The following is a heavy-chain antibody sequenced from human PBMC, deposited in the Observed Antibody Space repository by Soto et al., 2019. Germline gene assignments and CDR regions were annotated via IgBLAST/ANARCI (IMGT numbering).Heavy chain of an antibody. CDR3: ARGWYYDFWSGYYDYYYGMDV. J-gene: IGHJ6*02. V-gene: IGHV4-59*01. Sequence: SETLSLTCTVSGGSISSYYWSWIRQPPGKGLEWIGYIYYSGSTNYNPSLKSRVTISVDTSKNQFSLKLSSVTAADTAVYYCARGWYYDFWSGYYDYYYGMDVWGQGTTVTVSS. CDR2: IYYSGST. CDR1: GGSISSYY. D-gene: IGHD3-3*01.